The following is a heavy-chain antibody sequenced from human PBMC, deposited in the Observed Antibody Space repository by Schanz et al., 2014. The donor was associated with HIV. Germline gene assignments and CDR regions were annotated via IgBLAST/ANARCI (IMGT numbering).Heavy chain of an antibody. CDR2: ISEFGGSA. Sequence: VQLAESGGGVVQPGGSLRLSCAASGFTFSSLGMSWVRQAPGEGLEWVSGISEFGGSAWYADSVKGRFTISRDNSKNTLYLQMDSLRAEDTALYFCAKSTWVDNCGQGTLVTVSS. CDR3: AKSTWVDN. V-gene: IGHV3-23*04. J-gene: IGHJ4*02. CDR1: GFTFSSLG. D-gene: IGHD2-2*01.